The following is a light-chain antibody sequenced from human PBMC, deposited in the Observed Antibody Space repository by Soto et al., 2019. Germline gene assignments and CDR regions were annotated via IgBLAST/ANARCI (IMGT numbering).Light chain of an antibody. V-gene: IGLV4-69*01. CDR3: QTWGTGNNWV. CDR2: LNSDGSH. Sequence: QLVLTQSPSASASLGASVKLTCTLSSGHISYAIAWHQQQPEKGPRYLMKLNSDGSHSKGDGIPDRFSGSSSGAERYLTISSLQSEDEADYYCQTWGTGNNWVCGGGTKLTVL. J-gene: IGLJ3*02. CDR1: SGHISYA.